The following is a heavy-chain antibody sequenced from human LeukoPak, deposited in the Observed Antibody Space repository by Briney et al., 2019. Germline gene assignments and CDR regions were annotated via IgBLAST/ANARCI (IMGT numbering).Heavy chain of an antibody. D-gene: IGHD6-13*01. CDR2: IYPGDSDT. CDR1: GYSFTSYW. CDR3: ARQGDSSSWYSDAFDI. J-gene: IGHJ3*02. Sequence: GESLKISCKGSGYSFTSYWIGWVRQMPGKGLEWMGIIYPGDSDTRYSPSFQCQVTISADKSISTAYLQWSSLKASDTAMYYCARQGDSSSWYSDAFDIWGQGTMVTVSS. V-gene: IGHV5-51*01.